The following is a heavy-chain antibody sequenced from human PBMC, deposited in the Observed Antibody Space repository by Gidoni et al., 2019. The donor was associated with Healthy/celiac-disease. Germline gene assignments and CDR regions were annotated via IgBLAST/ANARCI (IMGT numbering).Heavy chain of an antibody. Sequence: QVQLQQWGAGLLKPSATLSLTCAVYGGSFSGYYWSWLRQPPGKGLEWIWEINHSGSTNYNPSLKSRVTISVDTSKNQFSLKLSSVTAADTAVYYCARGRPTVWFRELLHFDYWGQGTLVTVSS. CDR1: GGSFSGYY. D-gene: IGHD3-10*01. J-gene: IGHJ4*02. V-gene: IGHV4-34*01. CDR2: INHSGST. CDR3: ARGRPTVWFRELLHFDY.